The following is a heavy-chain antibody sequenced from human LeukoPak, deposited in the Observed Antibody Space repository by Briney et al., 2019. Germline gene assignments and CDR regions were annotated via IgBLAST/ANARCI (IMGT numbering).Heavy chain of an antibody. CDR1: GYTFTGYY. V-gene: IGHV1-2*02. Sequence: GASVKVSCKAFGYTFTGYYMHWVRQAPGQGLEWMGWINPNSGGTNYAQKFQGRVTMTRDTSISTAYMELSRLRSDDTAVYYCARVRYSSSWYAWDYYFDYWGQGTLVTVSS. J-gene: IGHJ4*02. CDR2: INPNSGGT. CDR3: ARVRYSSSWYAWDYYFDY. D-gene: IGHD6-13*01.